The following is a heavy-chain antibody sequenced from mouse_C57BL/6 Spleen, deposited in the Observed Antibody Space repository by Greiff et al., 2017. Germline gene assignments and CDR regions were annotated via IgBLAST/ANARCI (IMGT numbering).Heavy chain of an antibody. CDR2: IDPSDSET. D-gene: IGHD3-2*02. CDR3: ARGTAQKQGVFDG. Sequence: VKLQQPGAELVRPGSSVKLSCKASGYTFTSYWMHWVKQRPIQGLEWIGNIDPSDSETHYNQKFKDKATLTVDKSSSTAYMQLSSLTSEDSAVYDCARGTAQKQGVFDGWGQGTTLTVSS. V-gene: IGHV1-52*01. CDR1: GYTFTSYW. J-gene: IGHJ2*01.